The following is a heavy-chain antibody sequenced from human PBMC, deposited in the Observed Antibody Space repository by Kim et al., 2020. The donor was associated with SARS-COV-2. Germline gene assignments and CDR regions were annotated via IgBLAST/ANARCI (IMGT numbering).Heavy chain of an antibody. Sequence: SETLSLTCAVYGVSFSGYYWSWIRQPPGKGLEWIGEINHSGSTNYNPSLKSRVTISVDTSKNQFSLKLSSVTAADTAVYYCARGGIAVASDYWGQGTLVT. CDR2: INHSGST. CDR1: GVSFSGYY. J-gene: IGHJ4*02. V-gene: IGHV4-34*01. D-gene: IGHD6-19*01. CDR3: ARGGIAVASDY.